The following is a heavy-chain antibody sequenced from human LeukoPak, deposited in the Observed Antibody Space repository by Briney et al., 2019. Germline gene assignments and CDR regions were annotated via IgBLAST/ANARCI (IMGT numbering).Heavy chain of an antibody. CDR1: GGSFSGYY. CDR2: INHSGST. J-gene: IGHJ6*03. CDR3: ARDGSRFNYDFWSGHYMDV. D-gene: IGHD3-3*01. Sequence: NPSETLSLTCAVYGGSFSGYYWSWIRQPPGKGLEWIGEINHSGSTNYNPSLKSRATISVDTSKNQFSLKLSSVTAADTAVYYCARDGSRFNYDFWSGHYMDVWGKGTTVTVSS. V-gene: IGHV4-34*01.